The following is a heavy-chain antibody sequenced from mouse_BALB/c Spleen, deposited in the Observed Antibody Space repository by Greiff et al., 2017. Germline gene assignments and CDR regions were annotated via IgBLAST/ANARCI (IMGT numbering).Heavy chain of an antibody. CDR3: ARKGGEDYFDY. V-gene: IGHV3-2*02. CDR2: ISYSGST. Sequence: EVQLVESGPGLVKPSQSLSLTCTVTGYSITSDYAWNWIRQFPGNKLEWMGYISYSGSTSYNPSLKSRISITRDTSKNQFFLQLNSVTTEDTATYYCARKGGEDYFDYWGQGTTLTVSS. CDR1: GYSITSDYA. J-gene: IGHJ2*01.